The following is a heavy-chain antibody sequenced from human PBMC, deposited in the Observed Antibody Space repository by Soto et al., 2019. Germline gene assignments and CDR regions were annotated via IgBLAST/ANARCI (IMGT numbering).Heavy chain of an antibody. Sequence: SVKVSCKASGGTFSSYAISWVRQAPGQGLEWMGGIIPIFGTANYAQKFQGRVTITADESTSTADMELSSLRSEDTAVYYCAREYREYGGNPFRFDIWGQGTMVTVSS. J-gene: IGHJ3*02. V-gene: IGHV1-69*13. CDR2: IIPIFGTA. D-gene: IGHD2-15*01. CDR1: GGTFSSYA. CDR3: AREYREYGGNPFRFDI.